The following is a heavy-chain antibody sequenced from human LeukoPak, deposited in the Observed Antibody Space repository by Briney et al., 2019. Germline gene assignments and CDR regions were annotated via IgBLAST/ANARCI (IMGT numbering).Heavy chain of an antibody. CDR3: ARGYNSAFDI. Sequence: GGSLRLSCVASGFTFSSYGMHWVRQAPGKGLEWVAVMPYDGSNKYYADSVKGRFTISRDNSKNTLYLQMNSLRADDTAVYYCARGYNSAFDIWGQGTMVTVSS. J-gene: IGHJ3*02. CDR1: GFTFSSYG. V-gene: IGHV3-30*03. CDR2: MPYDGSNK. D-gene: IGHD5-24*01.